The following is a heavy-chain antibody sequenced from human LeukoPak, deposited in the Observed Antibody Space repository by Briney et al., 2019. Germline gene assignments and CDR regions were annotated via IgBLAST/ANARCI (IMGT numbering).Heavy chain of an antibody. CDR2: ISSSSSYI. D-gene: IGHD5-18*01. CDR3: ARVVDTHFDY. Sequence: GGSLRLSCAASGFTFSSYSLNWVRQAQGKGLEWVSTISSSSSYIYYADSVKGRFTISRDNAKNSLYLQMNSLRAEDTAVYYCARVVDTHFDYWGQGTLVTVSS. CDR1: GFTFSSYS. J-gene: IGHJ4*02. V-gene: IGHV3-21*01.